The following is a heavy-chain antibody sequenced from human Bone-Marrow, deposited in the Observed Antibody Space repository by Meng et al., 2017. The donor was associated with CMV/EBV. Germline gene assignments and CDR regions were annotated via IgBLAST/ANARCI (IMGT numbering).Heavy chain of an antibody. D-gene: IGHD1-26*01. J-gene: IGHJ6*02. CDR2: ISYDGSNK. Sequence: GESLKISCAASGFTFSSYAMHWVRQAPGKGLEWVAVISYDGSNKYYADSVKGRFTISRDNSKNTLYLQMNSLRAEDTAVYYCAREGGSYYGRYGMDVWGQGTTVTVSS. CDR3: AREGGSYYGRYGMDV. CDR1: GFTFSSYA. V-gene: IGHV3-30-3*01.